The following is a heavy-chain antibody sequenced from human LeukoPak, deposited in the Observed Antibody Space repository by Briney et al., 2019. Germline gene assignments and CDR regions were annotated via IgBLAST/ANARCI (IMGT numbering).Heavy chain of an antibody. V-gene: IGHV3-21*01. D-gene: IGHD1-26*01. J-gene: IGHJ6*03. CDR1: GFTFSNYN. Sequence: GGSLRLSCAASGFTFSNYNMNWVRQAPGKAMEWVSSITSSGTYIFYADSVKGRFTISRDNAKDSLYLQMDSLGPEDTAVYYCARDPYSGAYGNDYYYYMDVWGKGTTVTISS. CDR3: ARDPYSGAYGNDYYYYMDV. CDR2: ITSSGTYI.